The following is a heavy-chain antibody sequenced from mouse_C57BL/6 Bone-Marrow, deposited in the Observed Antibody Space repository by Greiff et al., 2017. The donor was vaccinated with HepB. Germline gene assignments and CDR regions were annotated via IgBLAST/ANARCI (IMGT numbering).Heavy chain of an antibody. V-gene: IGHV1-82*01. CDR1: GYAFSSSW. CDR2: IYPGDGDT. CDR3: ANYYYGSSYGFAY. J-gene: IGHJ3*01. D-gene: IGHD1-1*01. Sequence: VMLVESGPELVKPGASVKISCKASGYAFSSSWMNWVKQRPGKGLEWIGRIYPGDGDTNYNGKFKGKATLTADKSSSTAYMQLSSLTSEDSAVYFCANYYYGSSYGFAYWGQGTLVTVSA.